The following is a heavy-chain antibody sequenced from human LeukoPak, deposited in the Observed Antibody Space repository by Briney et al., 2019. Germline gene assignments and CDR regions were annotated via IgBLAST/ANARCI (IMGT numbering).Heavy chain of an antibody. CDR1: GGTFSSYA. J-gene: IGHJ5*02. D-gene: IGHD3-16*01. Sequence: ASVKVSCKASGGTFSSYAISWVRQAPGQGLEWMGGIIPIFGTANYALKFQGRVTVTSDTSTSTLYMELRGLQSDDTAVYYCARDWGAPATGMTGSDPWGQGTLVTVSS. CDR2: IIPIFGTA. V-gene: IGHV1-69*06. CDR3: ARDWGAPATGMTGSDP.